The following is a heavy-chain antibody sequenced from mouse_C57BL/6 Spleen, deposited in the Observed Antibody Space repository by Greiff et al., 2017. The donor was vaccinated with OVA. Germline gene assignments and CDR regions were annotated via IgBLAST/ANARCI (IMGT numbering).Heavy chain of an antibody. CDR3: TRGTAQATGFDY. CDR2: IDPETGGT. V-gene: IGHV1-15*01. CDR1: GYTFTDYE. Sequence: QVQLQQSGAELVRPGASVTLSCKASGYTFTDYEMHWVKQTPVHGLEWIGAIDPETGGTAYNQKFKGTAILPADQSSSTAYMELRSLTSEDSAVYYCTRGTAQATGFDYWGQGTTLTVSS. J-gene: IGHJ2*01. D-gene: IGHD3-2*02.